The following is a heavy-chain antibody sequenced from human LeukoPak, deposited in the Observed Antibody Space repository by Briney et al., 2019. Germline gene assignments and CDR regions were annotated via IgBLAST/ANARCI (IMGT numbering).Heavy chain of an antibody. J-gene: IGHJ5*02. CDR1: GFTFSSYS. CDR3: ARRKDGYDSNWFDP. D-gene: IGHD5-24*01. V-gene: IGHV3-48*02. CDR2: ITSSSSKI. Sequence: GGSLRLSCAATGFTFSSYSMNWVRQAPGKGLEWVSYITSSSSKIYYADSVKGRFTISRDNDKNSLYLQMNSLRDEDTAVYYCARRKDGYDSNWFDPWGQGTLVTVSS.